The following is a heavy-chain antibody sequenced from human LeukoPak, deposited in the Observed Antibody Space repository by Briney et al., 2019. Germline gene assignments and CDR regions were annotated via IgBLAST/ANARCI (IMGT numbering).Heavy chain of an antibody. J-gene: IGHJ4*02. CDR2: INHSGST. D-gene: IGHD6-6*01. CDR3: ARDSASVARGIAARRYYFDY. V-gene: IGHV4-34*01. Sequence: RSSETLSLTCAVYGGSFSGYYWSWIRQPPGKRLEWIGEINHSGSTNYNPSLKSRVTISLDTSKNQFSLNLSSVTAADTAVYYCARDSASVARGIAARRYYFDYWGQGALVTVSS. CDR1: GGSFSGYY.